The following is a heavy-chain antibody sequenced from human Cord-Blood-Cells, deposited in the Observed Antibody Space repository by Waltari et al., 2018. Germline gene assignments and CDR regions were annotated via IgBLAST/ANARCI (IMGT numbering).Heavy chain of an antibody. J-gene: IGHJ4*02. V-gene: IGHV4-34*01. CDR3: ARPGGSYFDY. CDR1: GGSFSGYY. Sequence: QVQLQQWGAGLLKPSETLSLTCAVYGGSFSGYYWSWIRQPPGKGLEWIGEINHSGSTNYNPSLKSRVTISVDTSKTQFSLKLSSVTAADTAVYYCARPGGSYFDYWGQGTLVTVSS. D-gene: IGHD1-26*01. CDR2: INHSGST.